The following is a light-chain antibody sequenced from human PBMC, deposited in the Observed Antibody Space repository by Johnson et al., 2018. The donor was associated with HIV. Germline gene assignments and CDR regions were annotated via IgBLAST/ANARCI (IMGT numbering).Light chain of an antibody. J-gene: IGLJ1*01. Sequence: QSVSTQPPSVSAAPGQKVTISCSGSSSNIRNNYVSWYQQLPGTAAKLLIYDNINRPSGIPARFSGPKSGTSPTLGLCGLQTGDEADYYRGTWDSSLSGVFGTGTKVTVL. CDR3: GTWDSSLSGV. CDR1: SSNIRNNY. CDR2: DNI. V-gene: IGLV1-51*01.